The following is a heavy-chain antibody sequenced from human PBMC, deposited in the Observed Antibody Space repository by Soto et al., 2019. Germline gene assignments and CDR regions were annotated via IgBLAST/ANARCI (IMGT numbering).Heavy chain of an antibody. CDR2: ITSKTGQI. CDR3: GRDLFAGHQPVMLWFEP. Sequence: PGGSLRLSCTGSGFPFSAYNMNWVRQVPGKGPEWISSITSKTGQIYYAESVKGRFTISRDNAKNSLYQEMNRLGAEDTAFYFCGRDLFAGHQPVMLWFEPWGQGTLVTGSS. V-gene: IGHV3-21*06. D-gene: IGHD3-16*01. CDR1: GFPFSAYN. J-gene: IGHJ5*02.